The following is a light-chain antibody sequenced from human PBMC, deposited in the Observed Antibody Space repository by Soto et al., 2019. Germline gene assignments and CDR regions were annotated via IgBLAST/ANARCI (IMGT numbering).Light chain of an antibody. V-gene: IGLV2-14*01. CDR2: EVS. J-gene: IGLJ3*02. CDR3: TSFTTLSTWV. Sequence: QSALTQPASVSGSPGQSITISCTGTSSDVGGYNYVSWFQQHPGKAPKLKIYEVSNRPSGFSNRFSGSKSGNTASLTISELQAEDEADYYCTSFTTLSTWVFGGGTKLTVL. CDR1: SSDVGGYNY.